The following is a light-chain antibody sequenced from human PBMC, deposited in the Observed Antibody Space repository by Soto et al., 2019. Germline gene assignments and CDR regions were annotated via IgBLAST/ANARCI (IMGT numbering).Light chain of an antibody. J-gene: IGKJ5*01. CDR1: QSLSGGY. V-gene: IGKV3-20*01. Sequence: EIVLTQSPGTLSLSPGERATLSCRASQSLSGGYLAWFQQKPGQTPRLLIYSASNWATGIPDRFSGSGSGTAVTLTISRLEPADFVVYYCQQNGSLPITFGQGTRLEIK. CDR2: SAS. CDR3: QQNGSLPIT.